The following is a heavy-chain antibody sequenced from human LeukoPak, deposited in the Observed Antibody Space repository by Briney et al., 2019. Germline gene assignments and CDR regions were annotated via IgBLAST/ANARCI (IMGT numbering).Heavy chain of an antibody. CDR2: ISGSGGST. V-gene: IGHV3-23*01. CDR1: GFTFSSYA. Sequence: GGSLRLSCAASGFTFSSYAMSWVRQAPGKGLEWVSAISGSGGSTYYADSVKGRFTISRDNSKNTLYLQMNSLRAEDTAVYYCANDSLRYCSSTSCYADYWGQGTLVTVSS. D-gene: IGHD2-2*01. J-gene: IGHJ4*02. CDR3: ANDSLRYCSSTSCYADY.